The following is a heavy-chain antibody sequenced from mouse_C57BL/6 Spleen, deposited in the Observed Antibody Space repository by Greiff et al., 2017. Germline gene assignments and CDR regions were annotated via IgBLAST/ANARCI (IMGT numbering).Heavy chain of an antibody. CDR3: ARSYSKEEAMDY. J-gene: IGHJ4*01. Sequence: QVQLQQSGPELVKPGASVKISCKASGYAFSSSWMNWVKQRPGKGLEWIGRIYPGDGDTNYNGKFKGKATLTADKSSSAAYMPLSSLTSEDSAVYFCARSYSKEEAMDYGGQGTSVTVSS. V-gene: IGHV1-82*01. D-gene: IGHD2-5*01. CDR1: GYAFSSSW. CDR2: IYPGDGDT.